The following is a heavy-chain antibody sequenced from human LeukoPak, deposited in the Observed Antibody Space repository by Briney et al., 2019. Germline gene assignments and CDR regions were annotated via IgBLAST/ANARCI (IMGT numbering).Heavy chain of an antibody. CDR1: GGSNSAYY. CDR3: ARSPHGSGSYYKRRYYFDY. V-gene: IGHV4-59*01. Sequence: PSETLSLTCTVSGGSNSAYYWSWIRQPPGKGLEWIGYIHYSGTTNYYPSLKSRVTIALDTSKNQFSLKLNSVTAADTAVYYCARSPHGSGSYYKRRYYFDYWGQGTLVTVSS. D-gene: IGHD3-10*01. CDR2: IHYSGTT. J-gene: IGHJ4*02.